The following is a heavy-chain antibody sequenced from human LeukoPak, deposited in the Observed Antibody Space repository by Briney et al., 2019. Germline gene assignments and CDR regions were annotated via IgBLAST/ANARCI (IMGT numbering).Heavy chain of an antibody. CDR1: GYTSSDYY. CDR2: INPNSGGT. Sequence: ASVKVSCKASGYTSSDYYMHWVRQAPGQGLEWMGWINPNSGGTNYAQKFRDRVTMTRDTSISTAYMELSRLRSDDTAVYYRARDIGYGDYAGQDYWGQGTLVTVSS. V-gene: IGHV1-2*02. CDR3: ARDIGYGDYAGQDY. J-gene: IGHJ4*02. D-gene: IGHD4-17*01.